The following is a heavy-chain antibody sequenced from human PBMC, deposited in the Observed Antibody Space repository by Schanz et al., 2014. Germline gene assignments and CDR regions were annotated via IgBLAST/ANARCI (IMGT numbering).Heavy chain of an antibody. Sequence: QVQLVESGGGLVKPGGSLRLSCAASGFTFSAYGMHWVRQAPGKGLEWVAVIWYDGSSKYYADSVRGRFTISRDDSKNTLYLQMNSLRPEDTAVYYCAKEDRNHNSDYVYWGQGTLVTVSS. CDR3: AKEDRNHNSDYVY. J-gene: IGHJ4*02. V-gene: IGHV3-30*02. CDR1: GFTFSAYG. CDR2: IWYDGSSK. D-gene: IGHD3-22*01.